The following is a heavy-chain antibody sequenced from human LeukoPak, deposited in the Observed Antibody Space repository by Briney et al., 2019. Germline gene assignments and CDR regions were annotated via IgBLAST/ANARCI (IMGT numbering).Heavy chain of an antibody. CDR3: ARDPSSGRDY. D-gene: IGHD6-19*01. J-gene: IGHJ4*02. CDR2: ISSSSSYI. CDR1: GFTFSSYS. Sequence: GESLKISCAASGFTFSSYSMNWVRQAPGKGLEWVSSISSSSSYIYYADSVKGRFTVSRDNAKNSLYLQMNSLRAEDTAVYYCARDPSSGRDYWGQGTLVTVSS. V-gene: IGHV3-21*01.